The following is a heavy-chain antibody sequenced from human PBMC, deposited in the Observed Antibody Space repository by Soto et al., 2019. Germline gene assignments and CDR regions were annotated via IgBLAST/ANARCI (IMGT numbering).Heavy chain of an antibody. J-gene: IGHJ4*02. CDR3: ARGRYGDY. CDR1: GYTFTSYG. Sequence: QVHLVQSGAEVKKPGASVKVSCKASGYTFTSYGITWVRQAPGQGLEWMGWISAHNGNTDYAQKLPGRVIVTRDTPASTAYMELRSLISDDTAVYYCARGRYGDYWGQGALVTVSS. D-gene: IGHD1-1*01. CDR2: ISAHNGNT. V-gene: IGHV1-18*01.